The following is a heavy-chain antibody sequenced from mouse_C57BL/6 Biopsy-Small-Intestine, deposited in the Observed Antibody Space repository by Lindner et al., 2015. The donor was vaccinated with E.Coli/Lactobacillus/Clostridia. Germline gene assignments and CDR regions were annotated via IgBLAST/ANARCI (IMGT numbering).Heavy chain of an antibody. J-gene: IGHJ3*01. V-gene: IGHV14-4*01. CDR2: IDPENGDT. CDR3: TTDYDGAWFAY. D-gene: IGHD2-4*01. Sequence: VQLQESGAELVRPGASVKSSCTASGFNIKDDYMHWVKQRPEQGLEWIGWIDPENGDTEYASKFQGKATITADTSSNTAYLQLSSLTSEDTAVYYCTTDYDGAWFAYWGQGTLVTVSA. CDR1: GFNIKDDY.